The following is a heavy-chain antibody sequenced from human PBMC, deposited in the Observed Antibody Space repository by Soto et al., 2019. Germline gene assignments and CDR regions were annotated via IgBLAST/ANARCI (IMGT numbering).Heavy chain of an antibody. Sequence: PGGSLRLSCSASGFTFSSYGMHWVRQAPGKGLEWVAVIWSDASGEYYADSVKGRFTISRDNSKNTLFLEMNGLRAEDTAVYYCARDRTANHYLDYWGQGTLVTVSS. CDR3: ARDRTANHYLDY. CDR2: IWSDASGE. J-gene: IGHJ4*02. CDR1: GFTFSSYG. V-gene: IGHV3-33*01. D-gene: IGHD5-18*01.